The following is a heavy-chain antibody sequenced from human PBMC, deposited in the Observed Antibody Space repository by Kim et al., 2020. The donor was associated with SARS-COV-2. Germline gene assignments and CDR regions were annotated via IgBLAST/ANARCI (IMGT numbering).Heavy chain of an antibody. CDR3: ATVSPEQLVLWNY. Sequence: YDQKFQGRVTMTEDTSTNTAYMELSSLRSEDTAVYYCATVSPEQLVLWNYWGQGTLVTVSS. D-gene: IGHD6-13*01. V-gene: IGHV1-24*01. J-gene: IGHJ4*02.